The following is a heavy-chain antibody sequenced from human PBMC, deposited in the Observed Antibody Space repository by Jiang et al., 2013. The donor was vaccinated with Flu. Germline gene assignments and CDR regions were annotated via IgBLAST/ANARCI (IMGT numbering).Heavy chain of an antibody. CDR1: GYIFTSYS. CDR2: VSTYNNRV. Sequence: GAEVKKPGASAKVSCKASGYIFTSYSINWVRQAPGQGLEWMGWVSTYNNRVNYAQKFQGRVTMTTDTSATTAYMELRSLRSDDTAVYYCARVEFDCWGQGTLVSVSS. J-gene: IGHJ4*02. D-gene: IGHD5-24*01. CDR3: ARVEFDC. V-gene: IGHV1-18*01.